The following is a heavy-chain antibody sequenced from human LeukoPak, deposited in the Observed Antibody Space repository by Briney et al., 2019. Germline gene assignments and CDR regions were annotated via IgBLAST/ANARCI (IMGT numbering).Heavy chain of an antibody. V-gene: IGHV3-9*01. CDR1: GFTFDDYA. CDR3: AKDIGLATVVTYYFDY. CDR2: ISWNSGSI. D-gene: IGHD4-23*01. J-gene: IGHJ4*02. Sequence: GGSLRLSCAASGFTFDDYAMPWVRQAPGKGLEWVSGISWNSGSIGYADSVKGRFTISRDNAKNSLYLQMNSLRAEDTALYYCAKDIGLATVVTYYFDYWGQGTLVTVSS.